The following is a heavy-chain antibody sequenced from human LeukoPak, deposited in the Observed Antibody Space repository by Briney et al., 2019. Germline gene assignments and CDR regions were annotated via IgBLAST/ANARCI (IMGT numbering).Heavy chain of an antibody. CDR2: ISGSGGST. CDR3: ARATSYDILTGYSDY. V-gene: IGHV3-23*01. Sequence: PGGSLRLSCAASGFTFSSYAMSWVRQTPVKGLEWVSVISGSGGSTYYADSVKGRFTISRVNSKNTLYLQMNSLRAEDTAVYYCARATSYDILTGYSDYWGQGTLVTVSS. D-gene: IGHD3-9*01. CDR1: GFTFSSYA. J-gene: IGHJ4*02.